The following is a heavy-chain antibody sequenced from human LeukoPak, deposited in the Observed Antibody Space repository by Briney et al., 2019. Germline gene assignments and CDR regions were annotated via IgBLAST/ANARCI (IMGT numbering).Heavy chain of an antibody. J-gene: IGHJ4*02. Sequence: PGGSLRLSCVVSGFTFSKYAMSWVRQAPAKGLEWVSAIDGSGGSRYYADSVQARFIISRDNSKNTVYLQMNSLRGEYTATYYCAKLFYGSGSYSFDYWGPGALVTVSS. D-gene: IGHD3-10*01. V-gene: IGHV3-23*01. CDR3: AKLFYGSGSYSFDY. CDR2: IDGSGGSR. CDR1: GFTFSKYA.